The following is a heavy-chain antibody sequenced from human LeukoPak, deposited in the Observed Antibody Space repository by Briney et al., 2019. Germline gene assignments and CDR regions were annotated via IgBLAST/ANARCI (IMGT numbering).Heavy chain of an antibody. J-gene: IGHJ3*02. Sequence: GGSLRLSCAASGFTFDDYTMHWVRQAPGKGLEWVSLITWDGDSTYYADSVKGRFTISRDNAKNSLYLQMNSLRAEDTAVYYCARFYYDSSGYYGDDAFDIWGQGTMVTVSS. CDR3: ARFYYDSSGYYGDDAFDI. CDR1: GFTFDDYT. V-gene: IGHV3-43*01. CDR2: ITWDGDST. D-gene: IGHD3-22*01.